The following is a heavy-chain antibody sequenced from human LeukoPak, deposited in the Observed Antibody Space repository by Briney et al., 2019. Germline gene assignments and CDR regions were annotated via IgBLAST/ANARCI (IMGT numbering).Heavy chain of an antibody. D-gene: IGHD3-10*01. J-gene: IGHJ3*02. Sequence: GASVKVSCKASGGTFSSYAVSWVRQAPGQGLEWMGWISAYNGNTNYAQKLQERVTMTTDTSTRKVYMELRSLRSDDTAIYYCARAELWFGDWRPGDAFDIWGQGTMVTVSA. CDR3: ARAELWFGDWRPGDAFDI. CDR1: GGTFSSYA. CDR2: ISAYNGNT. V-gene: IGHV1-18*01.